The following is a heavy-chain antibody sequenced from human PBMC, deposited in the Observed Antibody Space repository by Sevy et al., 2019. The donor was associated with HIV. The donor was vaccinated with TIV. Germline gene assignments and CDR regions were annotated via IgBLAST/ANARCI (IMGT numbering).Heavy chain of an antibody. CDR3: AKGFYHSVAGDSFAI. J-gene: IGHJ3*02. CDR2: ISDRGVYT. V-gene: IGHV3-23*01. D-gene: IGHD3-10*01. Sequence: GGSLRLSCAASGFTFNNYAMSWVRQAPGKGLAWVSSISDRGVYTYYADSVKGRFTSSRDNSKNTLFLQMSSLRAEDTAIYYCAKGFYHSVAGDSFAIWGQGTMVTVSS. CDR1: GFTFNNYA.